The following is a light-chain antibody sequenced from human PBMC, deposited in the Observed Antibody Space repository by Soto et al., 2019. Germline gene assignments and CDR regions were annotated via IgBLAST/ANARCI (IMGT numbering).Light chain of an antibody. CDR3: QQYGSSPSVT. V-gene: IGKV3-20*01. CDR2: AAS. J-gene: IGKJ4*01. Sequence: EIVLTQFPSTLSLSPGERATLSCRASQSISTSYLAWYQQKPGQAPRLLIYAASTRATGIPDRFSGSGSGTDYTLTISRLEPEDFAVYYCQQYGSSPSVTFGGGTKVYIK. CDR1: QSISTSY.